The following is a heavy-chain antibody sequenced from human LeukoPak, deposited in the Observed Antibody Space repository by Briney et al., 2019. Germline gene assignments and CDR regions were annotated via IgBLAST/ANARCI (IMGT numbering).Heavy chain of an antibody. D-gene: IGHD1-14*01. V-gene: IGHV4-4*02. CDR2: ISRSGST. J-gene: IGHJ4*02. CDR1: GDSISGNNW. CDR3: ASRSDFTGEPY. Sequence: SETLSLTCTVSGDSISGNNWWTWVRQPPGKGLEWIGEISRSGSTNYNPSLKSRVTISLDKSNNQLSVTLTSVTAADTAVYYCASRSDFTGEPYWGQGTLVTVSS.